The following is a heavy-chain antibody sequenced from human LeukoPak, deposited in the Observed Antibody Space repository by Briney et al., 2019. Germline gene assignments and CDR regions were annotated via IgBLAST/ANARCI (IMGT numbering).Heavy chain of an antibody. D-gene: IGHD1-1*01. V-gene: IGHV1-8*02. CDR3: ARELRTGSHWFDP. Sequence: GASVKVSCKASGYTFSRYDINWVRQATGQGLEWMGWMNPNSGNTGYAQKFQGRVTMTRDTSISTAYMELSRLRSDDTAVYYCARELRTGSHWFDPWGQGTLVTVSS. J-gene: IGHJ5*02. CDR2: MNPNSGNT. CDR1: GYTFSRYD.